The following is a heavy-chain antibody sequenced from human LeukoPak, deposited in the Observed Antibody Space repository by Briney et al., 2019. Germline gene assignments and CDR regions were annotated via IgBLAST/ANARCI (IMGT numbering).Heavy chain of an antibody. CDR3: ARDYASDY. CDR2: ISRSGDTI. D-gene: IGHD3-10*01. J-gene: IGHJ4*02. CDR1: GFTFSRYE. V-gene: IGHV3-48*03. Sequence: RPGGSLRLSCAASGFTFSRYEMNWVRQAPGKGLEWVSYISRSGDTIYFADSVKGRFTISRDNANNSLYLQMSSLRAEDTAVYYCARDYASDYWGQGTLVTVSS.